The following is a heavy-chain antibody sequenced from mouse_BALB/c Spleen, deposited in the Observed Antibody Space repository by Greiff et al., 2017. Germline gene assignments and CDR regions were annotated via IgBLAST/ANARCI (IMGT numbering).Heavy chain of an antibody. V-gene: IGHV2-9*02. Sequence: VKLEESGPGLVAPSQSLSITCTVSGFSLTSYGVHWVRQPPGKGLEWLGVIWAGGSTNYNSALMSRLSISKDNSKSQVFLKMNSLQTDDTAMYYCARANWDDWFAYWGQGTLVTVSA. CDR2: IWAGGST. CDR1: GFSLTSYG. J-gene: IGHJ3*01. CDR3: ARANWDDWFAY. D-gene: IGHD4-1*01.